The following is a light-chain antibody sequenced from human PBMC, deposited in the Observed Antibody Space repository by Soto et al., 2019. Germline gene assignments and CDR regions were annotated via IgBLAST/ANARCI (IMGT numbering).Light chain of an antibody. V-gene: IGLV6-57*01. CDR2: ENN. CDR3: QSYDRSNQV. J-gene: IGLJ3*02. CDR1: SGSIVSNY. Sequence: NFMLTQPHSVSESPGKTVTISCTRSSGSIVSNYVQCYRQRPGSSPTTLIYENNERPSEVPERFSGSIDISSNSASLTISGLKTEDEADYYCQSYDRSNQVFGGGTKLTVL.